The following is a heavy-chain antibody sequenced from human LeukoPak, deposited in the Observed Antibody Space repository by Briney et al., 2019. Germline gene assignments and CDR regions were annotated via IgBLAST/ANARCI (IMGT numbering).Heavy chain of an antibody. CDR2: ISSSSSYI. J-gene: IGHJ6*02. CDR3: AREGYCSSTSCYSLSDGMDV. Sequence: NAGGSLRLSCAASGFTFSSYSMNWVRQAPGKGLEWVSSISSSSSYIYYADSVKGRFTISRDNAKNSLYLQMNSLRAEDTAVYYCAREGYCSSTSCYSLSDGMDVWGQGTTVTVSS. CDR1: GFTFSSYS. V-gene: IGHV3-21*01. D-gene: IGHD2-2*01.